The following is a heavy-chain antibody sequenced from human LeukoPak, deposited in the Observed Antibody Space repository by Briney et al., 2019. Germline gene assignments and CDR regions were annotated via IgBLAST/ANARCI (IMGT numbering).Heavy chain of an antibody. CDR2: IYTSGST. Sequence: SETLSLTCTVSGGSISSYYWSWIRQPAGKGLEWIGRIYTSGSTNYNPSLKSRVTISVDTSKNQFSLKLSSVTAADTAVYYCARRPVLLWFGELAHYMDVWGKGTTVTISS. J-gene: IGHJ6*03. V-gene: IGHV4-4*07. D-gene: IGHD3-10*01. CDR1: GGSISSYY. CDR3: ARRPVLLWFGELAHYMDV.